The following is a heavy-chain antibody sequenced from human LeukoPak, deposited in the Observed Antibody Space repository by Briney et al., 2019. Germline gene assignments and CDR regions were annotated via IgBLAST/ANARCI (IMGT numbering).Heavy chain of an antibody. CDR2: IYSSGST. CDR3: ASLSEYCSAGSCYLGWFDP. V-gene: IGHV4-4*07. CDR1: GGSISSYY. Sequence: SETLSLTCTVSGGSISSYYWSWVRQPAGKGLEWVGRIYSSGSTNYNPSVKSRVTMSVDTSKNQFSLKLSSVTAADTAVYYCASLSEYCSAGSCYLGWFDPWGQGTLVTVSS. J-gene: IGHJ5*02. D-gene: IGHD2-15*01.